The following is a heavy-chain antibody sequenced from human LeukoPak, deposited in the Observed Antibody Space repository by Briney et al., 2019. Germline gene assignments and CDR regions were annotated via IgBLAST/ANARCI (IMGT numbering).Heavy chain of an antibody. CDR2: IYHSGST. V-gene: IGHV4-4*02. CDR3: AREGIAAAGTAEGYYMDV. J-gene: IGHJ6*03. D-gene: IGHD6-13*01. CDR1: GGSISSSNW. Sequence: PSETLSLTCAVSGGSISSSNWWSWVRPPPGKGLEWIGEIYHSGSTNYNPSLKSRVTISVDTSKNQFSLKLSSVTAADTAVYYCAREGIAAAGTAEGYYMDVWGKGTTVTVSS.